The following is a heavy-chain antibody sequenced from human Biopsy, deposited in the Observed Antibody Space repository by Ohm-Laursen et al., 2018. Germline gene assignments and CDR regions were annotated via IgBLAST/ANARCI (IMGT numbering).Heavy chain of an antibody. CDR1: RASISNYY. Sequence: TLSLTCTVSRASISNYYWTWIRQSPGKGLEWIGYIYYTGSTNYNPSVKSRVTISVDTSKSQFSLKLNSVTAADTAVYFCARDSRGGHLNTTLITGKNLDSWGQGILVTVSS. J-gene: IGHJ4*02. D-gene: IGHD3-16*01. V-gene: IGHV4-59*01. CDR3: ARDSRGGHLNTTLITGKNLDS. CDR2: IYYTGST.